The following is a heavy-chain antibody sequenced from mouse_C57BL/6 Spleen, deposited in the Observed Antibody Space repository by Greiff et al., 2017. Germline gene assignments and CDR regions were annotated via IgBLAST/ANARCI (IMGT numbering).Heavy chain of an antibody. Sequence: EVQLQQSGAELVRPGASVKLSCTASGFNIKDYYMHWVKQRPEQGLEWIGRIDPEDGDTEYAPKFQGKATMTADTSSNTAYLQLSSLTSEDAAVYYCTTGFITTVVGNFDYWGQGTTLTVSS. D-gene: IGHD1-1*01. CDR1: GFNIKDYY. CDR3: TTGFITTVVGNFDY. V-gene: IGHV14-1*01. CDR2: IDPEDGDT. J-gene: IGHJ2*01.